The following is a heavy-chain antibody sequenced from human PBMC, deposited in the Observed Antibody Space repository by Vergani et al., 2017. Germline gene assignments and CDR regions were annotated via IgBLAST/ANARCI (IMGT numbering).Heavy chain of an antibody. CDR1: GGSFSDYY. CDR3: ARGLNYYGSGGWVDP. J-gene: IGHJ5*02. Sequence: QVQLQQWGAGLLKPSETLSLTCAVYGGSFSDYYWSWIRQPPGTGLEWIGEINHSGSTNYNPSLKSRVTISVDTSKNQFSLKLSSVTAADTAVYYCARGLNYYGSGGWVDPWGQGTLVTVSS. V-gene: IGHV4-34*01. D-gene: IGHD3-10*01. CDR2: INHSGST.